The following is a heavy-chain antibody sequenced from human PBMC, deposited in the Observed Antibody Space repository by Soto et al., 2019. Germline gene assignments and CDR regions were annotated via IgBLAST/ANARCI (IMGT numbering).Heavy chain of an antibody. J-gene: IGHJ4*02. CDR2: INPNSGGT. CDR3: ARDRYDSTAPTDY. D-gene: IGHD3-22*01. CDR1: GYTFTGYY. V-gene: IGHV1-2*02. Sequence: ASVKVSCKASGYTFTGYYMHWVRQAPGQGLEWMGWINPNSGGTNYAQKFQGRVTMTRDTSISTAYMELSRLRSDDTAVYYCARDRYDSTAPTDYWGQGTLATVSS.